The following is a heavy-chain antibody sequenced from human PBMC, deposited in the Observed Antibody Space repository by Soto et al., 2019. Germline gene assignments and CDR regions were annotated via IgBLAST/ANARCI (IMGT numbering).Heavy chain of an antibody. V-gene: IGHV1-58*02. CDR3: AALPQTDDDIPRAIDACDI. D-gene: IGHD3-9*01. Sequence: SVKVSCKAYGLTFTSSAIQGVRQARGQSLEWIGWIVVGSGNTNYAQKFQERVTITRDMSTSTAYMELSSLRSEDTAVYYCAALPQTDDDIPRAIDACDIWGQGTMVTVSS. J-gene: IGHJ3*02. CDR2: IVVGSGNT. CDR1: GLTFTSSA.